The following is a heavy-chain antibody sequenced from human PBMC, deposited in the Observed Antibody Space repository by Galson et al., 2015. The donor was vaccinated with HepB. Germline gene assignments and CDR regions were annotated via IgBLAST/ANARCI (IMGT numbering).Heavy chain of an antibody. Sequence: SVKVSCKASGYTFTSYYMHWVRQAPGQGLEWMGIINPSGGSTSYAQKLQGRVTMTRDTSTSTVYMELSSLRSEDTAVYYCATANPSGWHQTDYYYGMDVWGQGTTVTVSS. J-gene: IGHJ6*02. CDR3: ATANPSGWHQTDYYYGMDV. V-gene: IGHV1-46*04. CDR2: INPSGGST. D-gene: IGHD6-19*01. CDR1: GYTFTSYY.